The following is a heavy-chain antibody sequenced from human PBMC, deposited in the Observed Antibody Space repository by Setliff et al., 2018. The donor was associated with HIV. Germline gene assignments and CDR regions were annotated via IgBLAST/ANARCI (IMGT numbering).Heavy chain of an antibody. CDR1: GYTFTNYD. V-gene: IGHV1-8*02. D-gene: IGHD3-22*01. J-gene: IGHJ6*03. CDR3: ARARTDYYDRRRRSHYYIDV. CDR2: MNPDSRNT. Sequence: SVKVSCKPSGYTFTNYDINWVRQAVGQGLEWMGWMNPDSRNTGYAQRFEGSVTMTWDTSISTAYMELNNVKFEDTAIYYCARARTDYYDRRRRSHYYIDVWARGATVTVSS.